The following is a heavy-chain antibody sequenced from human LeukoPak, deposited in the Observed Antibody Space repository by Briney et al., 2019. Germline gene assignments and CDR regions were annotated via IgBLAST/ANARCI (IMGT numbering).Heavy chain of an antibody. CDR2: IYYGGST. Sequence: PSETLSLTCTVSGGSISSGGYYWSWIRQHPGKGLEWIGYIYYGGSTYYNPSLKSRVTISVDTSKNQFSLRLNSVTAADTAVYYCARSRAFNSGAFDPWGQGSLVTVSS. D-gene: IGHD1-26*01. J-gene: IGHJ5*02. CDR1: GGSISSGGYY. V-gene: IGHV4-31*03. CDR3: ARSRAFNSGAFDP.